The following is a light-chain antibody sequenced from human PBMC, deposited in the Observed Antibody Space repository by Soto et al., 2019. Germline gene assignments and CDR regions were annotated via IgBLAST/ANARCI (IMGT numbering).Light chain of an antibody. CDR1: QSVSSSD. J-gene: IGKJ2*01. CDR3: QQYGGSPLYT. V-gene: IGKV3-20*01. CDR2: GAS. Sequence: IVLTQSQGTLSLSPGDRATLSCRASQSVSSSDLAWYQQKPGQAPRLLIYGASTRATGIPDRFSGSGSGTDFTLTISRLKPEDFAVYYCQQYGGSPLYTFGQGTKLEIK.